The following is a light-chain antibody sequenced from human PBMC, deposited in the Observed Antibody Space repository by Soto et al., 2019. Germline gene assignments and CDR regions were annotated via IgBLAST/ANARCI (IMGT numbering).Light chain of an antibody. CDR3: QQYSNIPYT. V-gene: IGKV4-1*01. Sequence: DIVMTQSPDSLAVSLGERATINCKSSHSIFFSSKTKNYLGWYQQKAGQPPTVLIYWASTRESGVPDRFSGSGSGTDFTLTIGSVKAEDVAIYYCQQYSNIPYTVGQGTNLEIK. CDR2: WAS. J-gene: IGKJ2*01. CDR1: HSIFFSSKTKNY.